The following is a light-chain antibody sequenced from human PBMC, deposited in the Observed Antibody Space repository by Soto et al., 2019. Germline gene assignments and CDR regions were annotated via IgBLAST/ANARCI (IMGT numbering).Light chain of an antibody. CDR1: QGISSY. Sequence: DIQLTQSPSFLSASVGDRVTITCRAIQGISSYLAWYQQKPGKAPNLLIHTASTLQSGVPSRFSGSGSGTEFTLTISSLQPEDFATYYCQQRNSYPITFGQGTRLEI. V-gene: IGKV1-9*01. J-gene: IGKJ5*01. CDR3: QQRNSYPIT. CDR2: TAS.